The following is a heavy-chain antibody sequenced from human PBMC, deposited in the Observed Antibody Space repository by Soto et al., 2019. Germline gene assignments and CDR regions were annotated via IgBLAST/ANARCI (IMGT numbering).Heavy chain of an antibody. CDR2: FDPEDGET. CDR3: ATASSFRDEGSDAFDI. CDR1: GYTLTELS. Sequence: ASVKVSCKVSGYTLTELSMHWVRQAPGKGLEWMGGFDPEDGETIYAQKFQGRVTMTEDTSTDTAYMELSSLRSEDTAVYYCATASSFRDEGSDAFDIWGQGTMVT. V-gene: IGHV1-24*01. J-gene: IGHJ3*02.